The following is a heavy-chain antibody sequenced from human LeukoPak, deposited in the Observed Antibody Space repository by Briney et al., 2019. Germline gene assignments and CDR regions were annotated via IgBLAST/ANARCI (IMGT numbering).Heavy chain of an antibody. J-gene: IGHJ4*02. Sequence: GGSLRLSCAASGFTFSSYGMHWVRQAPGKGLEWVAFIRFDGSYKDYADSVKGRFTISRDNSKNTLYLQVNSLRVEDTAVYYCAKDRLGAMMYFDFWGQGTLVTVSS. V-gene: IGHV3-30*02. CDR3: AKDRLGAMMYFDF. CDR1: GFTFSSYG. D-gene: IGHD1-26*01. CDR2: IRFDGSYK.